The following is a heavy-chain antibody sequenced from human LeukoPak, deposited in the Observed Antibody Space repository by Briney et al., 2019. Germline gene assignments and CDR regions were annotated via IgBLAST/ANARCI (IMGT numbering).Heavy chain of an antibody. J-gene: IGHJ3*02. D-gene: IGHD2/OR15-2a*01. CDR1: GFTFSSYW. V-gene: IGHV3-74*01. Sequence: GGSLRLSCAASGFTFSSYWMQWVGQAPGKGRGWFSPINSYAIIPSYPASVKGPFTISRDNAKNTLYLQTNSLRAEDTAVYYCARDRPLLAFDMWGQGTMVTVSS. CDR2: INSYAIIP. CDR3: ARDRPLLAFDM.